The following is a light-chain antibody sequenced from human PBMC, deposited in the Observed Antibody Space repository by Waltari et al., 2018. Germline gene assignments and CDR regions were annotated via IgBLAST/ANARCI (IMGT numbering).Light chain of an antibody. V-gene: IGLV3-21*02. CDR2: DEG. CDR1: NIGSRG. CDR3: QVWDGTNDHPYVV. Sequence: SYVLTQPPSVSVAPGQTAKITCGGSNIGSRGVYWYQQKPGQAPVLVTYDEGDRPSGIPDRVPGSNCGSTATLTISRVEAGDEADYYCQVWDGTNDHPYVVFGGGTKLTVL. J-gene: IGLJ2*01.